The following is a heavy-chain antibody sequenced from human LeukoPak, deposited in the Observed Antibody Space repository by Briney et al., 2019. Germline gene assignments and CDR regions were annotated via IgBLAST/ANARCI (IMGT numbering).Heavy chain of an antibody. Sequence: PSETLSLTCTVSGGSISSGGYYWSWIRQHPGKGLEWIGYIYYSGSTYYNPSLKSRVTISVHTSKNQFSLKLSSVTAADTAVYYCARTYSGYDFDYWGQGTLVTVSS. CDR3: ARTYSGYDFDY. D-gene: IGHD5-12*01. V-gene: IGHV4-31*03. J-gene: IGHJ4*02. CDR2: IYYSGST. CDR1: GGSISSGGYY.